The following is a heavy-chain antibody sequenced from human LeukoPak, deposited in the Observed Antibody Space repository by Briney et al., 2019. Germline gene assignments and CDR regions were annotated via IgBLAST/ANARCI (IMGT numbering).Heavy chain of an antibody. J-gene: IGHJ4*02. Sequence: PSETLSLTCAVSGYSISSGYYCGWIRQPPGKGLEWIGSIYYSGSTYYNPSLKSRVTISVDTSKNQFSLKLSSVTAADTAVYYCARHNNDMVNFDYWGQGTLVTVSS. V-gene: IGHV4-38-2*01. CDR3: ARHNNDMVNFDY. CDR1: GYSISSGYY. CDR2: IYYSGST. D-gene: IGHD4-23*01.